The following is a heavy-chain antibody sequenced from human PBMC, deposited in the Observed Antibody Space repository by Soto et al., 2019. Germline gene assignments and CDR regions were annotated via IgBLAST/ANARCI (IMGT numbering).Heavy chain of an antibody. D-gene: IGHD6-19*01. V-gene: IGHV1-3*01. CDR1: GYTFTSHA. Sequence: ASVKVSCKTSGYTFTSHAMHWVRQAPGQRLEWMGWINAGNGNTKYSQKFQGRVTITIDTSASTAYMELSSLRSEDTAIYYCARDLGGWPDYWGQGTLVTVSS. CDR3: ARDLGGWPDY. J-gene: IGHJ4*02. CDR2: INAGNGNT.